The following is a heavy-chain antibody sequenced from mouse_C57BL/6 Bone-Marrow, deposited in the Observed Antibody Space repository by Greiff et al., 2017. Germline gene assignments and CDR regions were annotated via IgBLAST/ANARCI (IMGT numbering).Heavy chain of an antibody. D-gene: IGHD1-1*01. CDR2: IYPRSGNT. V-gene: IGHV1-81*01. Sequence: QVQLQQSGAELARPGASVKLSCKASGYTFTSYGISWVKQRTGQGLEWIGEIYPRSGNTYYNEKFEGKATLTADKSSSTAYMELRSLTSEDSAVYFCARSTTVVARAMDYWGQGTSVTVSS. CDR3: ARSTTVVARAMDY. CDR1: GYTFTSYG. J-gene: IGHJ4*01.